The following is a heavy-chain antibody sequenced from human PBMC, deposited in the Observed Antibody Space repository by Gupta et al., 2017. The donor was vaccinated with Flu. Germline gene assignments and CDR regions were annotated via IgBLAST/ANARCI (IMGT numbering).Heavy chain of an antibody. CDR2: STASGYTK. V-gene: IGHV3-23*01. D-gene: IGHD3-10*02. Sequence: DVELLESGGGLVKPGGSLRLSCAASGFIFNTYAMTWVRQAPGKGLDWVALSTASGYTKRSSVSGIGRFTIARDNSKNMLVLQFSNLREAETAVYYCAEGLDWGGNYFVAIKVWF. CDR1: GFIFNTYA. CDR3: AEGLDWGGNYFVAIKVWF. J-gene: IGHJ5*01.